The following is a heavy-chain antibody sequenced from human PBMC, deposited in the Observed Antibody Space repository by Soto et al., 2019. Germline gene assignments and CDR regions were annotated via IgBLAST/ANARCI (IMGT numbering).Heavy chain of an antibody. CDR2: SHDSGGT. V-gene: IGHV4-4*02. CDR1: GESISSSNW. CDR3: ARVYRSWFDS. Sequence: SDTLSVTCAVSGESISSSNWRRWVRQPPGQGLEWIGESHDSGGTKQNPSLKSRLTTSVDKSKSQFSLELRSVTAADTAIYYCARVYRSWFDSWVQGILVTVSS. J-gene: IGHJ5*01. D-gene: IGHD3-16*02.